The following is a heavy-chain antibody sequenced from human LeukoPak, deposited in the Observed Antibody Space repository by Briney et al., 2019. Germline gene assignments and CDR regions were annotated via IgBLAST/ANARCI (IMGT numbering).Heavy chain of an antibody. Sequence: PGGSLRLSCAASGFTVSSNYMSWVRQAPGKGLEWVSVIYSGGSTYYADSVKGRFTISRDNSKNTLYLQMNSLRAEDTAVYYCARVNGRNDYGDYGAFDIWGQGTMVTVSS. CDR2: IYSGGST. CDR1: GFTVSSNY. V-gene: IGHV3-53*01. D-gene: IGHD4-17*01. J-gene: IGHJ3*02. CDR3: ARVNGRNDYGDYGAFDI.